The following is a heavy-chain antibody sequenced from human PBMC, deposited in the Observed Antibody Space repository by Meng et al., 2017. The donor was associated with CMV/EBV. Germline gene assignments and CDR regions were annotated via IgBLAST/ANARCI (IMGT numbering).Heavy chain of an antibody. V-gene: IGHV3-30*04. J-gene: IGHJ6*02. CDR1: GFTFSSYA. CDR2: ISYDGSNK. D-gene: IGHD2-2*01. CDR3: ARELVPAATTYYYGMDV. Sequence: GGSLRLSCAASGFTFSSYAMHWVRQAPGKGLEWVAVISYDGSNKYYADSVKGRFTISRDNSKNTLYLQMNSLRAEDTAVYYCARELVPAATTYYYGMDVWGQGTTVTVSS.